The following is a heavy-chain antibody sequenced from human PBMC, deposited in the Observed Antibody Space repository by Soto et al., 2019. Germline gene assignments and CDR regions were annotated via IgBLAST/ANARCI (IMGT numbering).Heavy chain of an antibody. CDR2: INPNTGGT. Sequence: XSVKVPFNTVGYPFTGHYIHWGRRAPGQGLEWMGWINPNTGGTNYAQKFQGWVTMTRETSISTAYMELSRLKSDDTAVYYCAREAAVNLRMYTGLDLWGPGTMVTVSS. CDR3: AREAAVNLRMYTGLDL. CDR1: GYPFTGHY. V-gene: IGHV1-2*04. D-gene: IGHD2-8*02. J-gene: IGHJ3*01.